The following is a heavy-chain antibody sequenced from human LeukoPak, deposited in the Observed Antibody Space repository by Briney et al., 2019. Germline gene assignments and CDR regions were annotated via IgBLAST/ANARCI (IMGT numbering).Heavy chain of an antibody. CDR1: GYSISSGYY. D-gene: IGHD3-3*01. V-gene: IGHV4-38-2*01. CDR3: ARLDTIFGVVMGYFDY. J-gene: IGHJ4*02. CDR2: IYHSGST. Sequence: MASETLSLTCAVSGYSISSGYYWGWIRQPPGKGLEWIGSIYHSGSTYYNPSLKSRVTISVDTSKNQFSLKLSSVTAADTAVYYCARLDTIFGVVMGYFDYWGQGTLVTVSS.